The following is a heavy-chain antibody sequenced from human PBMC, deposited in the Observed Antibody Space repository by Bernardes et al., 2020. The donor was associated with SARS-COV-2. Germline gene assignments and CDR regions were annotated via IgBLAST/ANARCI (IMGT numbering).Heavy chain of an antibody. Sequence: GGSLRLSCAASGFTFSSYGMHWVRQAPGKGLEWVAVIWYDGSNKYYADSVKGRFTISRDNSKNTLYLQMNSLRAEDTAVYYCARDGGVVVVTAILDYWGQGTLVTVSS. CDR1: GFTFSSYG. V-gene: IGHV3-33*01. D-gene: IGHD2-21*02. CDR2: IWYDGSNK. J-gene: IGHJ4*02. CDR3: ARDGGVVVVTAILDY.